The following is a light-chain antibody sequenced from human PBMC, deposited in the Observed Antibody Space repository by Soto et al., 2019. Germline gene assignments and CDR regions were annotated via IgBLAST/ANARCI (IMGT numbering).Light chain of an antibody. V-gene: IGKV1-8*01. J-gene: IGKJ4*01. Sequence: RMTQSPSSFPASTGDRVTLTCRASQGISSYLAWYQQKPGKAPKLLIYAASTLQSGVPSRFSGSGSGTDFTLTISCLQSEDFATYYCQQYYSYPLTFGGGTKVDIK. CDR3: QQYYSYPLT. CDR2: AAS. CDR1: QGISSY.